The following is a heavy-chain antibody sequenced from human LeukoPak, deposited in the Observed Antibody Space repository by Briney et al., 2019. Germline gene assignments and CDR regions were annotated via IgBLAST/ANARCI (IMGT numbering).Heavy chain of an antibody. CDR2: IWYDGNNK. CDR1: GFTFSSYG. Sequence: GRSLRLSCAASGFTFSSYGMHWVRQAPGKGLEWVAVIWYDGNNKYYPDSVKGRFTNSRDNSKNTLYLQMNSLRAEDTAVYYCARSTSSEYDIYHFDYWGQGTLVTVSS. CDR3: ARSTSSEYDIYHFDY. J-gene: IGHJ4*02. D-gene: IGHD3-9*01. V-gene: IGHV3-33*08.